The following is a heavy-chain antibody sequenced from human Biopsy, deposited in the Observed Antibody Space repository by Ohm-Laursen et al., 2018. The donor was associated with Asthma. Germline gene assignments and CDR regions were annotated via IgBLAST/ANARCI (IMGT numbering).Heavy chain of an antibody. CDR1: GDAMSTSGSY. D-gene: IGHD2/OR15-2a*01. CDR3: ARHWSGNGRPDVYNWFRP. CDR2: IYYSGSA. Sequence: SETLSLTWIVSGDAMSTSGSYWGWIRQPPGKRLEWLGSIYYSGSAYYNPSVKSRLSLSVGTSKSLFSLRLSSVTAPDTAVYFCARHWSGNGRPDVYNWFRPWGQGTLVTVSS. J-gene: IGHJ5*02. V-gene: IGHV4-39*01.